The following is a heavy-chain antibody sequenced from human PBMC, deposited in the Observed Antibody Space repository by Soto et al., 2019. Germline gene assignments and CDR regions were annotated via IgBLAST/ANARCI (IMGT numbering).Heavy chain of an antibody. V-gene: IGHV1-24*01. CDR3: ATENHWRSMITFGGVIAVAALDI. D-gene: IGHD3-16*02. J-gene: IGHJ3*02. CDR2: FDPEDGET. Sequence: GASVKVSCKVSGYTLTELSMHWVRQAPGKGLEWMGGFDPEDGETIYAQKFQGRVTMTEDTSTDTAYMELSSLRSEDTAVYYCATENHWRSMITFGGVIAVAALDIWGQGTMVTVSS. CDR1: GYTLTELS.